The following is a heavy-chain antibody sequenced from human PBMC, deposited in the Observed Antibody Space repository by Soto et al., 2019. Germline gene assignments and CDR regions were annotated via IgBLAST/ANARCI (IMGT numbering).Heavy chain of an antibody. Sequence: GGSLRLSCVASGFTFSSYAMSWVRQAPGKGLEWVSAISGSGDRTYYSDSVKGRFTISRDDSKNTVFLQMSSLRAEDTALYYCARDSGWLAYYWGQGTLVTVSS. V-gene: IGHV3-23*01. J-gene: IGHJ4*02. CDR2: ISGSGDRT. CDR1: GFTFSSYA. D-gene: IGHD6-19*01. CDR3: ARDSGWLAYY.